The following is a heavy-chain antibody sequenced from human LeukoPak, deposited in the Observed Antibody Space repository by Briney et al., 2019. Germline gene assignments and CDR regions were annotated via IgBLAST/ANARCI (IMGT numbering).Heavy chain of an antibody. D-gene: IGHD6-13*01. CDR1: GFTVSSIY. CDR2: IYSDGNT. V-gene: IGHV3-53*01. Sequence: GGSLRLSCAVSGFTVSSIYMTWVRQAPGKGLEWVSSIYSDGNTYYADSVKGRFTLSRDSSRNTLYLQMNDLRVEDTAVYYCAGDTHSSSWYDHWGQGTLSPSPQ. J-gene: IGHJ5*02. CDR3: AGDTHSSSWYDH.